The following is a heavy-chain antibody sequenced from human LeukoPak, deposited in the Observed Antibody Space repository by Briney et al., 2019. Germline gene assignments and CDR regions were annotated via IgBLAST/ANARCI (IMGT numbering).Heavy chain of an antibody. J-gene: IGHJ4*02. D-gene: IGHD5-18*01. CDR1: GYTFTSYY. V-gene: IGHV1-46*01. CDR2: INPSGDST. Sequence: ASVNVSCKASGYTFTSYYMHWVRQAPGQGLEWMGIINPSGDSTSYEQRFQGRLTMTTDTSTSTAYMELRSLRSDDTAVYYCARDSAAGGYTYGYMNYWGQGTLVTVSS. CDR3: ARDSAAGGYTYGYMNY.